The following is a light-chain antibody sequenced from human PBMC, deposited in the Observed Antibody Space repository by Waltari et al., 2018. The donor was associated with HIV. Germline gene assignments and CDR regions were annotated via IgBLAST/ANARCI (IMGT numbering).Light chain of an antibody. CDR1: QSVRRD. J-gene: IGKJ4*01. CDR3: QQRSIGPPLT. Sequence: EIVLTQPPATLSLSPGERATLSCRASQSVRRDLAWYQHKPGQAPRLLIYEASNRATGIPARFSVSGSGTDFTLTISSLEPEDFAVYYCQQRSIGPPLTFGGGTKVEIK. CDR2: EAS. V-gene: IGKV3-11*01.